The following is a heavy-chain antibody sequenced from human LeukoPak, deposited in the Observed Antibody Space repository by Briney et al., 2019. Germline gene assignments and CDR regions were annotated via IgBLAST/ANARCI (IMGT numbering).Heavy chain of an antibody. CDR1: GGSISSGGYH. CDR2: IYYSGST. J-gene: IGHJ5*02. D-gene: IGHD3-9*01. CDR3: ARFDWDPRGNWFDP. Sequence: KPSQTLSLTCTVSGGSISSGGYHWSWIRQHPGKGLEWIGYIYYSGSTYYNPSLKSRVTISVVTSKNQFSLKLSSVTAADTAVYYCARFDWDPRGNWFDPWGQGTLVTVSS. V-gene: IGHV4-31*03.